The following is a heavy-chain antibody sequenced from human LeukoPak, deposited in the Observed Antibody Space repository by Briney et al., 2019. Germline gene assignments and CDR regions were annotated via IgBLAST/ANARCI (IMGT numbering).Heavy chain of an antibody. J-gene: IGHJ4*02. CDR3: ARGGYYDSSGYYYFDY. D-gene: IGHD3-22*01. V-gene: IGHV4-34*01. CDR1: GGSFSGYY. Sequence: SETLSLTCAVYGGSFSGYYWSWIRQPPGKGLEWIGEINHSGSTNYNPSLKSRVTISVDTSKNQFSLKLSSVTAADTAVYYCARGGYYDSSGYYYFDYWGQGTLVTVSS. CDR2: INHSGST.